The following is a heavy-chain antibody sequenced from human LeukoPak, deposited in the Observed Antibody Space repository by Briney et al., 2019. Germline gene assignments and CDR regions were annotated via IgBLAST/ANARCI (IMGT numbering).Heavy chain of an antibody. Sequence: PGGSLRLSCAASGFTFSDNFMTWIRQASGKGLEWVSYISSSGSAIYYADSVKGRFTISRDNAKNSLFLQMNSLRAEDTAVYYCARASRSTWYNVGYWGQGTLVTVSS. CDR3: ARASRSTWYNVGY. V-gene: IGHV3-11*04. CDR1: GFTFSDNF. J-gene: IGHJ4*02. D-gene: IGHD6-13*01. CDR2: ISSSGSAI.